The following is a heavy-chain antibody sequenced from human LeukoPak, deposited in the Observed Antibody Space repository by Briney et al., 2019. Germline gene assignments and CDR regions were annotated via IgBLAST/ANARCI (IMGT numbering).Heavy chain of an antibody. D-gene: IGHD6-19*01. J-gene: IGHJ4*02. CDR1: GFTFSTYA. CDR2: SSPSGEST. CDR3: AKDGTASYNTGWSYFDY. V-gene: IGHV3-23*01. Sequence: GGSLSLSCAASGFTFSTYAMTSVRQAPGKGLEWVASSSPSGESTKDAESVKGRFTISRDNSKNMLYLQMNSLRVEDTAVYYCAKDGTASYNTGWSYFDYWGQGTLVTVSS.